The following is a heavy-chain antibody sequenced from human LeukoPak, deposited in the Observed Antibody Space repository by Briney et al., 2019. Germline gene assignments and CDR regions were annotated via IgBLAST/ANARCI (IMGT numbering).Heavy chain of an antibody. V-gene: IGHV1-18*01. CDR2: ISAYNGNT. D-gene: IGHD3-16*01. J-gene: IGHJ6*02. Sequence: ASVKVSCKASGYTFISYGMRWVRQAPGQGLEWMGWISAYNGNTNYTQKLQGKVTMTTDTSTSTAYMELRSLRSDDTAVYYCGRDYLLGGIDVWGQGTTVTVSS. CDR3: GRDYLLGGIDV. CDR1: GYTFISYG.